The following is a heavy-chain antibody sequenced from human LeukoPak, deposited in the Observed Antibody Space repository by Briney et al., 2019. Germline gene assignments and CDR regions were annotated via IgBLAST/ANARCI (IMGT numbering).Heavy chain of an antibody. Sequence: PGGSLRLSCSASQFIFDTYGMHWVRQTPGKGLEYVSGINSDGLSTYYANSVKGRFTISRDNAKNTLYLQMGSLKTEDMAVYYCARSTDGSAHFDYWGQGTLVTVFS. D-gene: IGHD1-1*01. CDR1: QFIFDTYG. V-gene: IGHV3-64*01. CDR3: ARSTDGSAHFDY. J-gene: IGHJ4*02. CDR2: INSDGLST.